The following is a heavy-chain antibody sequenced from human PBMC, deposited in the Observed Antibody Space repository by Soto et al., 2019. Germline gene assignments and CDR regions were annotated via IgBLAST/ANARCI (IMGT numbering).Heavy chain of an antibody. CDR1: GFNLGTYW. J-gene: IGHJ4*02. CDR3: ATTRGLDY. CDR2: INQDGTGK. Sequence: PGGSLRLSCAASGFNLGTYWMSWVRQAPGKGLEWVANINQDGTGKHYVDSVKGRFTISRDNAENSLYLQMDSLRAEDTAIYYCATTRGLDYWGQGTLVTVSS. V-gene: IGHV3-7*01.